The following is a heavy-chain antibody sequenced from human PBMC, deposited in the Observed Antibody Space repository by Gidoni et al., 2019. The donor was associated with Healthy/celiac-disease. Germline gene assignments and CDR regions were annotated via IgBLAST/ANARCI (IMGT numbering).Heavy chain of an antibody. D-gene: IGHD2-15*01. Sequence: QVQLQESGPGLVKPSETLSLTCAVSGYSISSGYYWGWIRQPPGKGLEWIGIIYHSWSTYYNPSLKSRVTISVDTSKNQFSLKLSSVAAADAAVYYCAGDPSGGRGFDYWGQGTLVTVSS. CDR1: GYSISSGYY. J-gene: IGHJ4*02. CDR3: AGDPSGGRGFDY. V-gene: IGHV4-38-2*02. CDR2: IYHSWST.